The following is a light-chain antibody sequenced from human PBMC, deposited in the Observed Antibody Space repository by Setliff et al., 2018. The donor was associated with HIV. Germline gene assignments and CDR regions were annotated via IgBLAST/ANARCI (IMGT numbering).Light chain of an antibody. Sequence: QSALAQPASASGSPGQSITISCTGTSSDVGGYNYVSWYQQHPGKAPKLMIYDVTKRPSGVSYRFSGSKSGNTASLTISGLQSEDEADYYCSSYTSSSTYVFGTGTKGTVL. J-gene: IGLJ1*01. CDR3: SSYTSSSTYV. CDR2: DVT. CDR1: SSDVGGYNY. V-gene: IGLV2-14*01.